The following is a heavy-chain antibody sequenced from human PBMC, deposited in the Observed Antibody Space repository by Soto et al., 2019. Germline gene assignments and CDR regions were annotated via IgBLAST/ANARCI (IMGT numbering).Heavy chain of an antibody. D-gene: IGHD3-10*01. V-gene: IGHV1-69*12. Sequence: QVQLVQSGAEVKKPGSSVKVSCKASGGTFSSYAISWVRQAPGQGLEWMGGIIPIFGTANYAQKFQGRVTSXXDXSXTTAYRELSNLRSEDTAVYYCARGGEHYNPLYYFDYWGQGTLVTVSS. CDR3: ARGGEHYNPLYYFDY. CDR2: IIPIFGTA. CDR1: GGTFSSYA. J-gene: IGHJ4*02.